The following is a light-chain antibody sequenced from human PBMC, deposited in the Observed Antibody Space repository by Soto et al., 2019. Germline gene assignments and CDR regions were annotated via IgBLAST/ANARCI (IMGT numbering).Light chain of an antibody. CDR1: SSDVGAYNY. Sequence: SALTQPPSASGSPGQSVTISCTGTSSDVGAYNYVSWYQQHPGKAPKLMIYEVTKRPSGVPDRFSGSKSGNTASLTVSGLQAEDEADYYCSSYAGGNRVFGGGTKLTVL. J-gene: IGLJ2*01. V-gene: IGLV2-8*01. CDR2: EVT. CDR3: SSYAGGNRV.